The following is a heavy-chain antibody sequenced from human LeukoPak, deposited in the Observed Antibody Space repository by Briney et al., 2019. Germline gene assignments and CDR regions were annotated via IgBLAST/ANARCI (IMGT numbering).Heavy chain of an antibody. CDR3: ARAVVVEESDAFDI. CDR1: GGPLSSGSYY. Sequence: KTSESLSLTCTGFGGPLSSGSYYWSWIRPPAGKGLEWIGRIYTRGSTNYNPSLKSRVTISVDTSKNQFSLKLSSVTAADTAVYYCARAVVVEESDAFDIWGQGTMVTVSS. J-gene: IGHJ3*02. V-gene: IGHV4-61*02. CDR2: IYTRGST. D-gene: IGHD2-15*01.